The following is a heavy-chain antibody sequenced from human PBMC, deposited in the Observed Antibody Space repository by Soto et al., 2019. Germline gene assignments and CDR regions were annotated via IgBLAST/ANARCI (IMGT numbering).Heavy chain of an antibody. CDR2: IYHSGST. CDR3: ARDLKDVVGALAAPEDYGMDV. V-gene: IGHV4-4*02. CDR1: GGSISSSNW. J-gene: IGHJ6*02. D-gene: IGHD1-26*01. Sequence: SETLSLTCAVSGGSISSSNWWSWVRQPPGKGLEWIGEIYHSGSTNYNPSLKSRVTISVDKSKNQFSLKLSSVTAADTAVYYCARDLKDVVGALAAPEDYGMDVWGQGTTVTVSS.